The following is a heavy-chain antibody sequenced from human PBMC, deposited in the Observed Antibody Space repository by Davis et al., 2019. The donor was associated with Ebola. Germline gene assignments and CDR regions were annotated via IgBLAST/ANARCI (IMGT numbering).Heavy chain of an antibody. V-gene: IGHV3-23*01. CDR3: AKGGRSPLHQIDY. D-gene: IGHD3-16*01. CDR1: GFVLSSYV. J-gene: IGHJ4*02. CDR2: IGGTGGPT. Sequence: GGSLRLSCAASGFVLSSYVMSWVRRAPGKGLEWVSGIGGTGGPTFYLDSVKGRFTISRDKSKNTMYLQMNSLRDEDTAVYYCAKGGRSPLHQIDYWGQGTLVTVSS.